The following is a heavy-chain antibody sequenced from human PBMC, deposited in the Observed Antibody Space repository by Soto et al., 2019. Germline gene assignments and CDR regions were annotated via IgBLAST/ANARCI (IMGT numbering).Heavy chain of an antibody. J-gene: IGHJ4*02. D-gene: IGHD3-22*01. CDR3: ARDLVGVYYYDSSGYPPPLYYFDY. CDR2: INPNSGGT. CDR1: GYTFTGYY. V-gene: IGHV1-2*04. Sequence: GASVKVSCKASGYTFTGYYMHWVRQAPGQGLEWMGWINPNSGGTNYAQKFQGWVTMTRDTSISTAYMELSRLRSDDTAVYYCARDLVGVYYYDSSGYPPPLYYFDYWGQGTLVTVSS.